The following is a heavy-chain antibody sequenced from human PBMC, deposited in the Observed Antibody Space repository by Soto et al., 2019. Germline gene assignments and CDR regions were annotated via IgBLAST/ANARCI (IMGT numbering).Heavy chain of an antibody. Sequence: GGSLRLSCAASGFPFSDSYMAWIRQAPGKGLEEIATISSAGSTPFYADSVKCRFTISRDNAQNSLYLEMNNLRAEDTAVYYCARGQQLVANWLDPWGKGILVTVSS. V-gene: IGHV3-11*01. CDR3: ARGQQLVANWLDP. CDR2: ISSAGSTP. J-gene: IGHJ5*02. D-gene: IGHD6-6*01. CDR1: GFPFSDSY.